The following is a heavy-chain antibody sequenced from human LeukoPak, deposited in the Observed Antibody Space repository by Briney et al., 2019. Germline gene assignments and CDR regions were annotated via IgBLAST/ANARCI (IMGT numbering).Heavy chain of an antibody. CDR2: IKQDGSEK. CDR3: ATDRPVGGFAP. D-gene: IGHD3-16*01. Sequence: PGGSLRLSCAASGFTFSTFYMSWVRQARGTGLEGVANIKQDGSEKYYVDSVKGRFTISRDNAKNALYLPMNTLRAEDTAVYYCATDRPVGGFAPWGQGTLVTVSS. CDR1: GFTFSTFY. J-gene: IGHJ5*02. V-gene: IGHV3-7*01.